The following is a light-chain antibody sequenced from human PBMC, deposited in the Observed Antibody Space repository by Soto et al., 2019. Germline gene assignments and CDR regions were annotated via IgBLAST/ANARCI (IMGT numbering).Light chain of an antibody. J-gene: IGKJ1*01. V-gene: IGKV3-20*01. CDR1: QTVSSS. CDR2: GAS. Sequence: EIVLTQSPGTLSLSPGERATLSCRASQTVSSSLAWYQQKPGQAPRLLIYGASSRVTGIPDRFSGSGSGTDFTLTISRLEPEDFAVYYCQHYGSSRTFGKGTKV. CDR3: QHYGSSRT.